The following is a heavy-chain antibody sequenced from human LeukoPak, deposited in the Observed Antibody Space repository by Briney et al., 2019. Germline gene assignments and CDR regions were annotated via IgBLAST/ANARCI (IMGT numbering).Heavy chain of an antibody. CDR3: ARESYGDYVDY. CDR2: IYSGGST. V-gene: IGHV3-53*01. CDR1: GFTVSSNY. Sequence: GGSLRLSCAASGFTVSSNYMSWVRQAPGKGLEWVSVIYSGGSTYYADSVKGRFTISRDNFKNTLYLQMNSLRAEDTAVYYCARESYGDYVDYWGQGTLVTVSS. D-gene: IGHD4-17*01. J-gene: IGHJ4*02.